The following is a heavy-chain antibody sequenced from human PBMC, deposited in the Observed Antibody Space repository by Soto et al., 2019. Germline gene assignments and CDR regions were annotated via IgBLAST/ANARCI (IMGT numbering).Heavy chain of an antibody. CDR3: ETEVGDYGSVITYFDY. CDR1: GYTLTELS. J-gene: IGHJ4*02. V-gene: IGHV1-24*01. D-gene: IGHD3-10*01. CDR2: CDPEDGET. Sequence: QGQLVQSGAEVKKPGASVKVSCKVSGYTLTELSMHWVRQAPGKGLEWMGGCDPEDGETIYAQKFQGRVNMTEDTSTETAYMELSSLRSEDTAVYYCETEVGDYGSVITYFDYWGQGTLVTVSS.